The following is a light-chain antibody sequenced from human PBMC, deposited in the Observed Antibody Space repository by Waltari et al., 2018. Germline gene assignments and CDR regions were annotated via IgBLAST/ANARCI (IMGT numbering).Light chain of an antibody. V-gene: IGKV3-15*01. Sequence: EVVMTQSPVTLSVSPGERATLSCSASQPVSRNLAWYQQKPGQAPRLVIYEASTRATGIPARFSGRGSGTEFTLIISSLQSEDFAVYYCQQYNYWPPYTFGQGTKLAIK. CDR2: EAS. J-gene: IGKJ2*01. CDR3: QQYNYWPPYT. CDR1: QPVSRN.